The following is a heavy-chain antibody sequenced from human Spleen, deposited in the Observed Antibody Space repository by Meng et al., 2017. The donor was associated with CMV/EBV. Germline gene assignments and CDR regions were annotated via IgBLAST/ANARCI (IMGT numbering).Heavy chain of an antibody. CDR3: AGSRDGYRSDY. V-gene: IGHV1-46*01. J-gene: IGHJ4*02. D-gene: IGHD5-24*01. CDR1: GYTFTSYY. Sequence: ASVKVSCKASGYTFTSYYMHWVRQAPGQGLEWMGIINPSGGSTSYAQKFQGRVSMTRDTSISTAYMELSSLRSEDTAVYYCAGSRDGYRSDYWGQGTLVTVSS. CDR2: INPSGGST.